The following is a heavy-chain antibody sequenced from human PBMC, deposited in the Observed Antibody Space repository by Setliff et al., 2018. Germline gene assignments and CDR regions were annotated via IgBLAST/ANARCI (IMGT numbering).Heavy chain of an antibody. V-gene: IGHV1-18*01. CDR3: ARVYYDSSGSDLYYYYYGMDV. CDR2: ISAYNGNT. J-gene: IGHJ6*02. D-gene: IGHD3-22*01. Sequence: ASVKVSCKASGYTFTSYGISWVRQAPGQGLEWMGWISAYNGNTNYAQKLQGRVTTTTDTSTSTAYMELRSLRSDDTAVYYCARVYYDSSGSDLYYYYYGMDVWGQGTTVTVSS. CDR1: GYTFTSYG.